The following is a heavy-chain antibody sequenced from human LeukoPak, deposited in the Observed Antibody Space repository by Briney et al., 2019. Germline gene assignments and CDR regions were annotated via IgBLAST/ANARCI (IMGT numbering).Heavy chain of an antibody. CDR3: ATEVRGSYSPFDY. Sequence: GASVKVSCTASGGTFSSYAISWVRQAPGQGLEWMGGIIPIFGTANYAQKFQGGVTITADESTSTAYMELSSLRSEDTAVYYCATEVRGSYSPFDYWGQGTLVTVSS. V-gene: IGHV1-69*13. CDR2: IIPIFGTA. D-gene: IGHD1-26*01. J-gene: IGHJ4*02. CDR1: GGTFSSYA.